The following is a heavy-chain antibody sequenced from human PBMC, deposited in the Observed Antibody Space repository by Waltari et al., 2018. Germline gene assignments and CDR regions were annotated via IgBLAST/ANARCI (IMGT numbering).Heavy chain of an antibody. CDR3: ARSFVAGSVHAFDI. Sequence: QVQLQQWGAGLLKPSETLSLTCAVFGGSFSAYHWSWIRQSPGKGLEWIGEINHSGSAIYNPSLKSRVTISLDTSKRQFSLKVNSVTAADTAVYFCARSFVAGSVHAFDIWGQGTMVTVSS. CDR2: INHSGSA. CDR1: GGSFSAYH. J-gene: IGHJ3*02. V-gene: IGHV4-34*01. D-gene: IGHD6-19*01.